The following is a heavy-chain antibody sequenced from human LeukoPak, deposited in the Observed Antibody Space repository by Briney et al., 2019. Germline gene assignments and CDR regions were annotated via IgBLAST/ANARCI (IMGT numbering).Heavy chain of an antibody. J-gene: IGHJ5*02. D-gene: IGHD3-10*01. CDR1: GGSFSGYY. V-gene: IGHV4-34*01. Sequence: TSETLSLTCAVYGGSFSGYYWSWIRQPPGKGLEWIGEINHSGSTNYNPSLKSRVTISVDTSKNQFSLKLSSVTAADTAVYYCARDSISYYYGSRGFDPWGQGTLVTVSS. CDR3: ARDSISYYYGSRGFDP. CDR2: INHSGST.